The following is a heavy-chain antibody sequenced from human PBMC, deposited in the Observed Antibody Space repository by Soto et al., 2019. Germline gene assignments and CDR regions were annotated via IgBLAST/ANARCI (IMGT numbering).Heavy chain of an antibody. CDR1: GGIFNSFA. Sequence: QVHLVQSGPEVKERGSSVKVSCKASGGIFNSFAINWVRQAPGQGLEWMGGIVPIIGKPNYAQKFQGRVTITADEPTRTGYMELSSLRSDDTAVYYCARVVVVPAGIETFYYYGMDVWGQGTTVTVYS. D-gene: IGHD2-2*01. J-gene: IGHJ6*02. V-gene: IGHV1-69*01. CDR2: IVPIIGKP. CDR3: ARVVVVPAGIETFYYYGMDV.